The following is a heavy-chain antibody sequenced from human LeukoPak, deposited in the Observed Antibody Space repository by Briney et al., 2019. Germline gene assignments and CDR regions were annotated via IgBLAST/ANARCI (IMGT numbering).Heavy chain of an antibody. Sequence: GSLRLSCAASGFTFSSNAMSWVRQAPGKGLEWIGSIYYSGNTYYNSSLKSRVTISLDTSKNQFSLKLSSVTAADTAVYYCARERGNVVVTAINYMDVWGKGTTVTVSS. CDR3: ARERGNVVVTAINYMDV. CDR1: GFTFSSNAM. D-gene: IGHD2-21*02. J-gene: IGHJ6*03. V-gene: IGHV4-39*07. CDR2: IYYSGNT.